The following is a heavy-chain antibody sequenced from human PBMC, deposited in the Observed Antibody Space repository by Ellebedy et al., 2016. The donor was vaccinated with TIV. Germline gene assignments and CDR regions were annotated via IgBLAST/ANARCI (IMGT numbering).Heavy chain of an antibody. Sequence: PGGSLRLSCAASGLTFINYAMNWVRQAPGKGLEWVSGITGSGGSTYYADSVKGRFTISRDNSKNTLYLQMNSLRAEDTAIYYCANMRYSYWGQGTLVTVSS. D-gene: IGHD3-9*01. CDR2: ITGSGGST. CDR1: GLTFINYA. CDR3: ANMRYSY. J-gene: IGHJ4*02. V-gene: IGHV3-23*01.